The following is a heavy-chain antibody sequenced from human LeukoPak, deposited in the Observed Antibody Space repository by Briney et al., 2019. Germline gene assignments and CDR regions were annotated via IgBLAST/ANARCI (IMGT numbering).Heavy chain of an antibody. CDR2: IYYSGST. CDR1: GGSISTYY. V-gene: IGHV4-59*01. D-gene: IGHD3-3*02. CDR3: ARGGIRQTFDN. J-gene: IGHJ4*02. Sequence: PSETLSLTCTVSGGSISTYYWNWIRQPPGKGLEWIGYIYYSGSTNYNPSLKSRVTISVDTSKNQFSLNLTSVTAADTAVYYCARGGIRQTFDNWGQGTLSPSPQ.